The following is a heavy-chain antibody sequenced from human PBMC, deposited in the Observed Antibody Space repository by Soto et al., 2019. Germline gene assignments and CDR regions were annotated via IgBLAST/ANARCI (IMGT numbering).Heavy chain of an antibody. D-gene: IGHD5-18*01. Sequence: EVQLVESGGGLVKPGGSLRLSCAASGFSLSDYWMHWVRQAPGEGLVWLSRITRDGSSTNYADSVKGRFTISRDNDKNTLYLQVNSLRGEDTGVYYCARGDNGYSYCDYWGQGTLVTVSS. CDR2: ITRDGSST. V-gene: IGHV3-74*01. J-gene: IGHJ4*02. CDR3: ARGDNGYSYCDY. CDR1: GFSLSDYW.